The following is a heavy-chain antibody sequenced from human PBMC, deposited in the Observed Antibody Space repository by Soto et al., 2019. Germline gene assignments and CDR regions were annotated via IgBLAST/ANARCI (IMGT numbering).Heavy chain of an antibody. CDR2: ISGSGGSK. D-gene: IGHD1-7*01. J-gene: IGHJ5*02. Sequence: GGSLRLSCAASGFTFSSYAMSWVRQAPGKGLEWVSAISGSGGSKYYADSVKGRFTISRDNSKNTLYLQMNSLRAEDTAVYYCANMGITGTTSRFDPWGQGTLVTVSS. CDR3: ANMGITGTTSRFDP. CDR1: GFTFSSYA. V-gene: IGHV3-23*01.